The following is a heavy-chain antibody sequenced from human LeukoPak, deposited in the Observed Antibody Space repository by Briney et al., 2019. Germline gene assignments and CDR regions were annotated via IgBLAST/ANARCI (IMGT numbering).Heavy chain of an antibody. CDR1: GGSISSYY. CDR3: ARDVSGGLLWFGELYDAIDI. J-gene: IGHJ4*02. V-gene: IGHV4-59*01. CDR2: IYYSGST. Sequence: SETLSLTCTVSGGSISSYYWSWIRQPPGKGLEWIGYIYYSGSTNYNPSHKSRVTISVDTSKNQFSLKLSSVTAADTAVYYCARDVSGGLLWFGELYDAIDIWGQGTLVTVPS. D-gene: IGHD3-10*01.